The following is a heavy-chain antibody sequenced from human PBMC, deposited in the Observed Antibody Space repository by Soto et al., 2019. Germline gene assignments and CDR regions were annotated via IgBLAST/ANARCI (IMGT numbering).Heavy chain of an antibody. CDR3: ARRFGELLYYYYYGMDV. J-gene: IGHJ6*02. CDR1: GRSISSSNW. CDR2: IYHSGST. D-gene: IGHD3-10*01. V-gene: IGHV4-4*02. Sequence: SETLSLTCAVSGRSISSSNWWSWVRQPPGKGLEWIGEIYHSGSTNYNPSLKSRVTISVDKSKNQFSLKLSSVTAADTAVYYCARRFGELLYYYYYGMDVWGQGTTVTVSS.